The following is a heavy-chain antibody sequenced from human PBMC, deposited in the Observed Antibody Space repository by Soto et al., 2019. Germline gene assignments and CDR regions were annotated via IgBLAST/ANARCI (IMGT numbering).Heavy chain of an antibody. CDR3: AKDLLYYYGSGSDAFDI. CDR1: GFTFSSYA. V-gene: IGHV3-23*01. CDR2: ISGSGGST. D-gene: IGHD3-10*01. J-gene: IGHJ3*02. Sequence: GGSLRLSCAASGFTFSSYAMSWVRQAPGKGLEWVSAISGSGGSTYYADSVKGRFTISRDNSKNTLYLQMNSLRAEDTAVYYCAKDLLYYYGSGSDAFDIWGQGTMVTVSS.